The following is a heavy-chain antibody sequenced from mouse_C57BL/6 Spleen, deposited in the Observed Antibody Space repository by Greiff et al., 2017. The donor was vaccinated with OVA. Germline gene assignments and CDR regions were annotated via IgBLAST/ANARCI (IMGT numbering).Heavy chain of an antibody. CDR2: ISYDGSN. D-gene: IGHD1-1*01. CDR1: GYSITSGYY. V-gene: IGHV3-6*01. CDR3: ARESLITTVVAPYFDY. J-gene: IGHJ2*01. Sequence: VQLKESGPGLVKPSQSLSLTCSVTGYSITSGYYWNWIRQFPGNKLEWMGYISYDGSNNYNPSLKNRISITRDTSKNQFFLKLNSVTTEDTATYYCARESLITTVVAPYFDYWGQGTTLTVSS.